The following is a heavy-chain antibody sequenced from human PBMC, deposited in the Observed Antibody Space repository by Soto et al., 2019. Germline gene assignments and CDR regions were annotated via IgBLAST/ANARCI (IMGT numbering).Heavy chain of an antibody. CDR3: AREARQQIAAAGPEFAY. Sequence: PSETLSLTCAVSSGSISSSNWWSWVRQPPGKGLEWIGEIYHSGSTNYNPSLKSRVTISVDKSKNQFSLKLSSVTAADTAVYYCAREARQQIAAAGPEFAYWGQGTLVTVSS. D-gene: IGHD6-13*01. CDR1: SGSISSSNW. V-gene: IGHV4-4*02. CDR2: IYHSGST. J-gene: IGHJ4*02.